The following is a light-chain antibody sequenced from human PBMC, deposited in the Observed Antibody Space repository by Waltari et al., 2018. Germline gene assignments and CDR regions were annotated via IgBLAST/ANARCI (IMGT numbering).Light chain of an antibody. J-gene: IGKJ3*01. V-gene: IGKV2-30*02. Sequence: DVVMTQSPLSLPVTLGQPASISCRSSQSLVHSDGTTYLNWYHQRPGQPPRRLIDRLSARDSDTPDRIRGSGSGSDFTLTISRVEAEDVGVYYCMQATHWPHTFGPGTKVDIK. CDR2: RLS. CDR3: MQATHWPHT. CDR1: QSLVHSDGTTY.